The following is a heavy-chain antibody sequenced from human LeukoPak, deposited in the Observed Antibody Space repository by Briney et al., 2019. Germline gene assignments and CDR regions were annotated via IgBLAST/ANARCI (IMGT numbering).Heavy chain of an antibody. J-gene: IGHJ3*02. D-gene: IGHD2-2*01. Sequence: PGGSLRLSCAASGFTFSNYWMTWVRQAPGKGLEWVANINRDGSERYYVDSVKGRFTISRDNSKDTLYLQMNSLRVEDTAVYYCAKGSASTSYSASDIWGQGTKVAVSS. V-gene: IGHV3-7*03. CDR3: AKGSASTSYSASDI. CDR1: GFTFSNYW. CDR2: INRDGSER.